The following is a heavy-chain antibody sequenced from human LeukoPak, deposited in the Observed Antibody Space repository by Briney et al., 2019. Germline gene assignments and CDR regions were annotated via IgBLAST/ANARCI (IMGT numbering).Heavy chain of an antibody. CDR2: IYTSGST. J-gene: IGHJ4*02. V-gene: IGHV4-59*10. CDR3: ARGRSYGWSWVFDY. CDR1: GGSFSGYY. Sequence: SETLSLTCAVYGGSFSGYYWSWIRQPAGKGLEWIGRIYTSGSTNYNPSLKSRVTMSVDTSKNQFSLKLSSVTAADTAVYYCARGRSYGWSWVFDYWGQGTLVTVSS. D-gene: IGHD5-18*01.